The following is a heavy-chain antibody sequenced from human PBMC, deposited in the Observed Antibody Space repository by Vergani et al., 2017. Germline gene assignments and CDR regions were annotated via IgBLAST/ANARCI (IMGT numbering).Heavy chain of an antibody. J-gene: IGHJ3*01. CDR1: GFTFSSYA. CDR2: ISYDGSNK. V-gene: IGHV3-30-3*01. Sequence: VQMVESGGGLVKPGRSLRLSCAASGFTFSSYAMHWVRQAPGKGLEWVAVISYDGSNKYYADSVKGRFTISRDNAKNSLYLDMSSLRAEDTAVYYCVRDVRVSRTWGQGTLVAVSS. CDR3: VRDVRVSRT.